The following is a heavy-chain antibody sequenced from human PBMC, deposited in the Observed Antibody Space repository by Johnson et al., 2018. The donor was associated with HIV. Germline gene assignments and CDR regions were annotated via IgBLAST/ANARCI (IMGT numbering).Heavy chain of an antibody. CDR2: INWNGGRP. Sequence: VQLVESGGGLVQPGRSLRLSCAASGFTFDDYGMSWVRQAPGKGLEWISTINWNGGRPGYVDSLKGRFTISSDNAKNSLYLQMDSLRPEDTALYYCVRGGLGYQNFHDRFDVWGQGTMVTVSS. CDR3: VRGGLGYQNFHDRFDV. J-gene: IGHJ3*01. V-gene: IGHV3-20*04. D-gene: IGHD3-16*02. CDR1: GFTFDDYG.